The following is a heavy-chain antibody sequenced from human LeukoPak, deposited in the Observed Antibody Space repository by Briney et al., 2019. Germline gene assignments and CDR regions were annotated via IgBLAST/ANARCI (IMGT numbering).Heavy chain of an antibody. Sequence: PSETLSLTCTVSGDSVSGVYWSWIRQPPGKGLEWIGYVYYSGDTNYNPSLKSRVTISVDTSKNQFSLKLSSVTAADTAVYYCARDGRPGPPYDAFDIWGQGTMVTVSS. D-gene: IGHD1-26*01. CDR1: GDSVSGVY. J-gene: IGHJ3*02. CDR3: ARDGRPGPPYDAFDI. CDR2: VYYSGDT. V-gene: IGHV4-59*02.